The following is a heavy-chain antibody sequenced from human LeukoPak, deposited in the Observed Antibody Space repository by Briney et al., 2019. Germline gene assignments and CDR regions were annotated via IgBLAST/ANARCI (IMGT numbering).Heavy chain of an antibody. D-gene: IGHD3-10*01. CDR1: GYTFTDCY. V-gene: IGHV1-2*02. J-gene: IGHJ5*02. CDR2: INPNSGVT. CDR3: ATGQNIYGSGRSYYAP. Sequence: ASVKVSCKASGYTFTDCYIHWVRLAPGQGLEWMGWINPNSGVTNYAQKFQGRVTVTRDTSIRTVYMELTRLASDDTAVYYCATGQNIYGSGRSYYAPGGKETRVTVPS.